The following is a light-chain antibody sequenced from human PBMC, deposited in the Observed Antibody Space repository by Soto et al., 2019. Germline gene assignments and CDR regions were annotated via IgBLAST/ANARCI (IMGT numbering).Light chain of an antibody. V-gene: IGKV1-5*01. Sequence: IQMTHSPSTLSASVGDTVTITSRPSQTISRWLAWYQQKPGKAPRLLIYTASTLESGVPSRLSASGSGTEFTLTISSLHPDDFATYYCQEYNNYWTFGQGTKVDIK. CDR1: QTISRW. CDR2: TAS. CDR3: QEYNNYWT. J-gene: IGKJ1*01.